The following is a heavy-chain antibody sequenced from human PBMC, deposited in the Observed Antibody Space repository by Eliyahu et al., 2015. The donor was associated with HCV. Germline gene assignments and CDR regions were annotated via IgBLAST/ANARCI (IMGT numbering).Heavy chain of an antibody. Sequence: QVQLVQSGAEVKKPGASVKVSCXASGYTFTGXYXHXVRQAPGQGLEWMGWINPNSGGTNYAQKFQGRVTMTRDTSISTAYMELSRLRSDDTAVYYCARVRWDFWSRNRPRSAPIVDYWGQGTLVTVSS. D-gene: IGHD3-3*01. CDR3: ARVRWDFWSRNRPRSAPIVDY. V-gene: IGHV1-2*02. CDR1: GYTFTGXY. J-gene: IGHJ4*02. CDR2: INPNSGGT.